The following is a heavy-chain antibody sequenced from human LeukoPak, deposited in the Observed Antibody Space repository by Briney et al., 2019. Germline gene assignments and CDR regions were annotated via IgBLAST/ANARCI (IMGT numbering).Heavy chain of an antibody. D-gene: IGHD4-17*01. CDR2: INSDGSDT. CDR1: GFTFSSYW. V-gene: IGHV3-74*01. J-gene: IGHJ6*03. Sequence: GGSLRLSCAASGFTFSSYWMHWVRQAPGKGLVWVSRINSDGSDTTYADSVKGRFTISRDNAKNTLYLQMNSLRAEDTAVYYCARSTVTTYYYYMDVWGKGTTVTISS. CDR3: ARSTVTTYYYYMDV.